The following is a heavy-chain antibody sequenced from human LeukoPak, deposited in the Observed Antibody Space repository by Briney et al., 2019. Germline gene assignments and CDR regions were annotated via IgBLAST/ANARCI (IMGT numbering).Heavy chain of an antibody. CDR2: ISGSGGST. Sequence: GGSLRLSCAASGFTFSSYAMSWVRQAPGRGLEWVSAISGSGGSTYYADSVKGRFTISRDNSKNTLYLQMNSLRAEDTAVYYCAKSKVWDYYGSGSYHFDYWGQGTLVTVSS. CDR3: AKSKVWDYYGSGSYHFDY. V-gene: IGHV3-23*01. D-gene: IGHD3-10*01. CDR1: GFTFSSYA. J-gene: IGHJ4*02.